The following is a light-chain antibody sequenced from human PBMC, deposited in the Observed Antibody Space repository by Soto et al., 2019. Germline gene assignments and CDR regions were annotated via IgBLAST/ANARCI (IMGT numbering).Light chain of an antibody. CDR2: GAS. Sequence: IQMTQSPPSLSASIGDIVTITFLTSQNINSYLSWYQQKPGKAPRLLIYGASSLQVGVPSRFIGSGSGTDFTLTITSLQPEDFATYYCQQSYSFLSFAGGTKVDIK. CDR1: QNINSY. J-gene: IGKJ4*01. CDR3: QQSYSFLS. V-gene: IGKV1-39*01.